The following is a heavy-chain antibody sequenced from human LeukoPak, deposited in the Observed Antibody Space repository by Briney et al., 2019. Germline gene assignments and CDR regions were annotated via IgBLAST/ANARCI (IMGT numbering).Heavy chain of an antibody. Sequence: GGSLRLSCAASGFTFSSYWMSWVRQAPGKGLEWVANIKQDGSEKYYVDSVKGRFAISRDNAKNSLYLQMNSLRAEDTAVYYCARDYYYGSGSYYNIRYGMDVWGQGTTVTVSS. CDR3: ARDYYYGSGSYYNIRYGMDV. CDR2: IKQDGSEK. CDR1: GFTFSSYW. J-gene: IGHJ6*02. V-gene: IGHV3-7*01. D-gene: IGHD3-10*01.